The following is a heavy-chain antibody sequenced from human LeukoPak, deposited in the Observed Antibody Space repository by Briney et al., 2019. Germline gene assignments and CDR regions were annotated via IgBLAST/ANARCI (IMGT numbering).Heavy chain of an antibody. V-gene: IGHV1-69-2*01. Sequence: GASVKVSCKASGYTFTDYYIHWVQQAPGKGLEWMGRVDPEDGETIYAEKFQGRVTITADTSTDTAYMELSSLRSEDTAVYYCATVRGGYCSSTSCLSDYWGQGTLVTVSS. CDR3: ATVRGGYCSSTSCLSDY. CDR2: VDPEDGET. CDR1: GYTFTDYY. J-gene: IGHJ4*02. D-gene: IGHD2-2*01.